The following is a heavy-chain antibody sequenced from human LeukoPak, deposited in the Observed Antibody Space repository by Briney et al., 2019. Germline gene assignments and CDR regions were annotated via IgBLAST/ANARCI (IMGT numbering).Heavy chain of an antibody. CDR1: GSTFSAFW. Sequence: GGSLRLSCAASGSTFSAFWMSWVRQAPGKGLEWVANIRQDGSETFYVDSVKGRFTISRDNARNSVYLQMNSLRAEDTAVYYCVRLMFLWPPIYFDYWGQGTLVTVSS. V-gene: IGHV3-7*01. CDR2: IRQDGSET. D-gene: IGHD2-8*01. CDR3: VRLMFLWPPIYFDY. J-gene: IGHJ4*02.